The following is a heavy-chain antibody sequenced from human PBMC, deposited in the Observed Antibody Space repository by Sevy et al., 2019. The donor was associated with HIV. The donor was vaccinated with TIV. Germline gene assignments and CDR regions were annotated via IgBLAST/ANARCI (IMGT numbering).Heavy chain of an antibody. CDR2: ISSSSSYI. Sequence: GGSLRLSCAASGFTFSSYSMNWVRQAPGKGVEWVSSISSSSSYIYYADSVKGRFTISRDNAKNSLYLQMNSLRAEDTAVYYCARESEGGFDYWGQGTLVTVSS. D-gene: IGHD3-16*01. CDR1: GFTFSSYS. CDR3: ARESEGGFDY. V-gene: IGHV3-21*01. J-gene: IGHJ4*02.